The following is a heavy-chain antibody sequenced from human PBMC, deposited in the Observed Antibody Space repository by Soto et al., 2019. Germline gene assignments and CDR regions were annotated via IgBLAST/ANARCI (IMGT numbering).Heavy chain of an antibody. J-gene: IGHJ5*02. D-gene: IGHD5-18*01. Sequence: QVQVQESGPGLVKPSETLSLTCTVSGGSISNYYWSWIRQSPGKGLEWIANIYHSGPTNYNLALKGRDAIAIDSSKNQVSLRLKSVTAADTAVYYCARGGYRTLAWFDPWGQGTLVTVSS. CDR3: ARGGYRTLAWFDP. V-gene: IGHV4-59*01. CDR2: IYHSGPT. CDR1: GGSISNYY.